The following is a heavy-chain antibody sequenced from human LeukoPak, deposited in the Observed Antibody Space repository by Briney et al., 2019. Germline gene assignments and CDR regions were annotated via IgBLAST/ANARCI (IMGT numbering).Heavy chain of an antibody. D-gene: IGHD3-22*01. V-gene: IGHV1-69*04. CDR1: GGTFSSNA. Sequence: SVKVSCKASGGTFSSNAISWVRQAPGQGLEWMGRIIPILGIANYAQKFQGRVTITADKSTSTAYMELSSLRSEDTAVYYCASGPYYYDSSGSFDYWGQGTLVTVSS. J-gene: IGHJ4*02. CDR3: ASGPYYYDSSGSFDY. CDR2: IIPILGIA.